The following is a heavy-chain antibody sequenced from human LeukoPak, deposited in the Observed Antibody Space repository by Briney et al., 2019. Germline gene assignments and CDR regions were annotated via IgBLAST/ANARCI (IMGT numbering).Heavy chain of an antibody. CDR2: IYSGGST. D-gene: IGHD2-2*01. V-gene: IGHV3-53*01. Sequence: GGSLRLSCAASGFTVSSNYMSWVRQAPGKGLEWVSVIYSGGSTYYADSVKGRFTISRDNSKNTLYLQMNSLRAEDTAVYYCAKDRRPTIVVVPAAPLGNWFDPWGQGTLVTVSS. CDR1: GFTVSSNY. CDR3: AKDRRPTIVVVPAAPLGNWFDP. J-gene: IGHJ5*02.